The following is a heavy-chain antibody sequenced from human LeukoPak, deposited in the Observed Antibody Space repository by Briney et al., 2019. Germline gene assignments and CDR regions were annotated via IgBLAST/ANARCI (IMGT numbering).Heavy chain of an antibody. D-gene: IGHD2-15*01. Sequence: GASVKVSCKASGGTFSSYAISWVRQAPGQGLEWMGRIIPIFGTANYAQKFQGRVTITTDESTSTAYMELSSLRSEDTAVYCCAREGVVGPREQGAFDIWGQGTMVTVSS. CDR1: GGTFSSYA. CDR3: AREGVVGPREQGAFDI. V-gene: IGHV1-69*05. CDR2: IIPIFGTA. J-gene: IGHJ3*02.